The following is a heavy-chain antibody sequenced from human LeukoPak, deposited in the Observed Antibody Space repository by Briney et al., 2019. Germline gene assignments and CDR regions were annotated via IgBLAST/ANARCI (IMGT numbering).Heavy chain of an antibody. Sequence: GGSLRLSCAASGFTFSDYYMSWVRQAPGKGLEWVSSITSSSSHIYYADSVRGRFTISRDNSKNTLYLQMNSLRAEDTAVYYCAKDLRYSSSAGTFDYWGQGTLVTVSS. D-gene: IGHD6-6*01. CDR2: ITSSSSHI. CDR1: GFTFSDYY. V-gene: IGHV3-21*04. J-gene: IGHJ4*02. CDR3: AKDLRYSSSAGTFDY.